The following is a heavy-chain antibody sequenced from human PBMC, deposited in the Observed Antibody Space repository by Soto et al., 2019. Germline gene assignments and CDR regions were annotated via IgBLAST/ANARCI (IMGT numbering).Heavy chain of an antibody. J-gene: IGHJ4*02. CDR3: VHRRAMGSNWNYGDFDF. D-gene: IGHD1-7*01. CDR1: GFSLTTSPVG. Sequence: QITLKESGPTLVKPTQTLTLTCTFSGFSLTTSPVGVGWIRQPPGKALECLALIYWDDDKRYSPSLKSRLTITKDTSKNQVVLTMTNMDPLDTATYYCVHRRAMGSNWNYGDFDFWGQGTVVTVSS. V-gene: IGHV2-5*02. CDR2: IYWDDDK.